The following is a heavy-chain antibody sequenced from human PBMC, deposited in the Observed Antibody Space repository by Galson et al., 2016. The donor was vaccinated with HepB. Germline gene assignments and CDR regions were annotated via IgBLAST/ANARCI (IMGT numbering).Heavy chain of an antibody. V-gene: IGHV3-23*01. CDR1: GFTFRNYG. D-gene: IGHD2-2*01. J-gene: IGHJ6*04. CDR2: ISRSGDST. Sequence: SCAASGFTFRNYGMTWVRQAPGKGLEVASSISRSGDSTDYADSVKGRFTISRDNSKNTLSLRMNSLTADDTAIYYCVQGSTAPAVWGKGTTVAVSS. CDR3: VQGSTAPAV.